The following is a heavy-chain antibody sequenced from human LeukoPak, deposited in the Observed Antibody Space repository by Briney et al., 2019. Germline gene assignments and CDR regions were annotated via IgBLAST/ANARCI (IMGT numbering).Heavy chain of an antibody. Sequence: ASVKVSCKASGGTFSSYAISWVRQAPGQGLEWMGGIIPIFGTANYAQKFQGRVTITTDESTSTAYMELSSLRSEDTAMYYCARCDGNGGYVSGVDYWGQGTLVIVSS. CDR3: ARCDGNGGYVSGVDY. D-gene: IGHD2-8*01. CDR1: GGTFSSYA. V-gene: IGHV1-69*05. J-gene: IGHJ4*02. CDR2: IIPIFGTA.